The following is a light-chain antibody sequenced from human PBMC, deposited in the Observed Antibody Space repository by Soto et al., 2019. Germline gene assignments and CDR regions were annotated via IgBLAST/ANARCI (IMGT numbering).Light chain of an antibody. CDR3: QQSSSSPRP. Sequence: DIEMTQSPSSLFASVGGSVTITFRASQNIDTYLNWYQVKPGKAPKLLLSVAPGFQSAAPSNFSGSGSGTDFSLSISSLQPEDFATYYCQQSSSSPRPFGQRSNADI. CDR1: QNIDTY. CDR2: VAP. J-gene: IGKJ1*01. V-gene: IGKV1-39*01.